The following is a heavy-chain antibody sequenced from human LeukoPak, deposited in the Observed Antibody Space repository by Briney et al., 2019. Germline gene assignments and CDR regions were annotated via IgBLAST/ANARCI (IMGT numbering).Heavy chain of an antibody. V-gene: IGHV5-51*01. CDR2: IYPADSDT. CDR1: GSIFTNYW. CDR3: ARMRRPARDAFDI. Sequence: GASLKISCKASGSIFTNYWSGWVRQLPGKGPEWMGIIYPADSDTRYSPSFQGQVTISDDKSINTAYLQWSSLTASDTTMYYCARMRRPARDAFDIWGQGTMVTVSS. D-gene: IGHD3-10*01. J-gene: IGHJ3*02.